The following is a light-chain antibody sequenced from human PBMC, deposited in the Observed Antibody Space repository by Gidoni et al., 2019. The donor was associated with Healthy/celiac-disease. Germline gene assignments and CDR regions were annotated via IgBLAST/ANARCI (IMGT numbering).Light chain of an antibody. Sequence: DIQMTQSPSSLSASVGDRVTITCRASQSISSYLNSYQQKPGKAPKLLIYAASSLQSGVPSKFSASGSWTDFTLTISTLQPVDFSTFYCLQSYSTPLTFGRGTRLEIK. V-gene: IGKV1-39*01. CDR3: LQSYSTPLT. J-gene: IGKJ5*01. CDR2: AAS. CDR1: QSISSY.